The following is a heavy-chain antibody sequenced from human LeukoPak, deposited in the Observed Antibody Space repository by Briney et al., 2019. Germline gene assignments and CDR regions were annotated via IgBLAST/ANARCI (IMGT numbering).Heavy chain of an antibody. J-gene: IGHJ4*02. CDR3: ARDTDRYYFDY. CDR2: INSVGSST. CDR1: GFTFSSYW. Sequence: GGSLRLSCAASGFTFSSYWMHWVRQAPGKGLVWVSRINSVGSSTSYADSVKGRFTISRDNAKNTLYLQMNSLRAEDTAVYYCARDTDRYYFDYWGQGTLATVSS. V-gene: IGHV3-74*01.